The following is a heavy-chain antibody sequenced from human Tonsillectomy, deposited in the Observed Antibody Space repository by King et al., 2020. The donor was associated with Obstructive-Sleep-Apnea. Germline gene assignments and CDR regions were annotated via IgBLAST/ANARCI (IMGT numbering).Heavy chain of an antibody. V-gene: IGHV3-30*04. Sequence: VQLVESGGDVVQPGRSLRLSCTASGFTFSTYPMHWVRQAPGKGLEWVAVISYDGSNGYYADSVKGRFTISRDNSKNTLYLQMNSLRAEDTAVYYCARDGMVYYHYGLDVWGQGTTVIVSS. J-gene: IGHJ6*02. CDR1: GFTFSTYP. D-gene: IGHD4/OR15-4a*01. CDR3: ARDGMVYYHYGLDV. CDR2: ISYDGSNG.